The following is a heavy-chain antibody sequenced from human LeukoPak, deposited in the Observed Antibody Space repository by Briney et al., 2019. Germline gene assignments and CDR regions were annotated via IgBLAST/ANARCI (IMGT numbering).Heavy chain of an antibody. Sequence: PSETLSLTCAVYGGSFSGYYWSWIRQPPGKGLEWIGEINHSGSTNYNPSLKSRVTISVDTSKNQFSLKLSSVTAADTAVYYCARRPSGYYSGYFDLWGRGTLVTVSS. D-gene: IGHD3-22*01. V-gene: IGHV4-34*01. CDR3: ARRPSGYYSGYFDL. J-gene: IGHJ2*01. CDR1: GGSFSGYY. CDR2: INHSGST.